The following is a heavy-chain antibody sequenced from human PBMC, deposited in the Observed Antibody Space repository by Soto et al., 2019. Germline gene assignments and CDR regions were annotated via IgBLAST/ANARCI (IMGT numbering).Heavy chain of an antibody. CDR1: GGTFSSYA. CDR2: IIPIFGTA. D-gene: IGHD6-19*01. J-gene: IGHJ4*02. CDR3: ARVGIAVAGRYYFDY. Sequence: GASVKVSCKASGGTFSSYAISWVRQAPGQGLEWMGGIIPIFGTANYAQKFQGRVTITADESTSTAYMELSSLRSEDTAVYYCARVGIAVAGRYYFDYWGQGTLVTVSS. V-gene: IGHV1-69*13.